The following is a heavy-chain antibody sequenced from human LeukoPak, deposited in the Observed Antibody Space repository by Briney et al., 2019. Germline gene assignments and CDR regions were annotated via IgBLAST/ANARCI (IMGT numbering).Heavy chain of an antibody. V-gene: IGHV4-34*01. Sequence: SETLSLTCAVYGGSFSGYYWSRIRQPPGKGLEWIGEINHSGSTNYNPSLKSRVTISVDTSKNQFSLKLSSVTAADTAVYYCARSAYGSGSPPLWFDPWGQGTLVTVSS. J-gene: IGHJ5*02. D-gene: IGHD3-10*01. CDR1: GGSFSGYY. CDR3: ARSAYGSGSPPLWFDP. CDR2: INHSGST.